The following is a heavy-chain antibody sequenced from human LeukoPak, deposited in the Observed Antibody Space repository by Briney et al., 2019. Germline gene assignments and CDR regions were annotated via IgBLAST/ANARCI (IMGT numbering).Heavy chain of an antibody. J-gene: IGHJ5*02. V-gene: IGHV5-51*01. CDR2: IYPGDSDT. CDR1: GYSFTTYW. D-gene: IGHD3-3*01. Sequence: GESLKISCKGSGYSFTTYWIGWVRQMPGKGLEWMGIIYPGDSDTKYSPSFQGQITISADKSISTAYLQWSSLTASDTGMYYCARGSGAISWFDPWGQGTLVTVSS. CDR3: ARGSGAISWFDP.